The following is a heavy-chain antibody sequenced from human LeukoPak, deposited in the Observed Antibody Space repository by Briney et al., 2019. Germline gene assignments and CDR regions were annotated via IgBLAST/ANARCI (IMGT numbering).Heavy chain of an antibody. J-gene: IGHJ4*02. CDR1: GFTFSSYA. CDR2: ISGSGGST. D-gene: IGHD2-15*01. CDR3: AKDLLGYCSGGSCYGYFDY. Sequence: GGSLRLSCAASGFTFSSYAMSWVRQAPGKGLEWVSPISGSGGSTYYADSVKGRFTISRDNSKNTLYLQMNSLRAEDTAVYYCAKDLLGYCSGGSCYGYFDYWGQGTLVTVSS. V-gene: IGHV3-23*01.